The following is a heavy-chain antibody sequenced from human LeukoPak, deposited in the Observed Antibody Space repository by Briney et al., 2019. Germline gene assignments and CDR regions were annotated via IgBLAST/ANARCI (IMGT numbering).Heavy chain of an antibody. V-gene: IGHV4-61*02. CDR1: GGSISSGSYY. J-gene: IGHJ6*02. CDR2: IYTSGST. Sequence: SETLSLTCTVSGGSISSGSYYWSWIRPPAGKGLEWIGRIYTSGSTNYNPSLKSRVTISVDTSKNQFSLKLSSVTAADTAVYYCARDRCSSTSCYAYYYYGMDVWGQGTTVTVSS. CDR3: ARDRCSSTSCYAYYYYGMDV. D-gene: IGHD2-2*01.